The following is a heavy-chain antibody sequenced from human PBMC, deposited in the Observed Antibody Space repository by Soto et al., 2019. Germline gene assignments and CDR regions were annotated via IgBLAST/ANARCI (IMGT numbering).Heavy chain of an antibody. D-gene: IGHD6-6*01. CDR3: AKDLLSSSPANWFDP. V-gene: IGHV3-30*18. Sequence: QVQLVESGGGVVQHGRSLRLSCAASGFTFSSYGMHWVRQAPGKGLEWVAVISYDGSNKYYADSVKGRFTISRDNSKNTLYLQMNSLRAEDTAVYYCAKDLLSSSPANWFDPWGQGTLVTVSS. CDR2: ISYDGSNK. CDR1: GFTFSSYG. J-gene: IGHJ5*02.